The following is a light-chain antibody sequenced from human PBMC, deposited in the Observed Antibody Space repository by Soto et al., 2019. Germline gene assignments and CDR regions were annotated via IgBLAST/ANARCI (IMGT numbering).Light chain of an antibody. J-gene: IGKJ1*01. CDR2: AVS. V-gene: IGKV3-15*01. CDR1: QIVSSN. Sequence: EIVLTQSPATLSVSPGERATLSCRASQIVSSNLAWYQQKPGQAPRLLIYAVSTRATGIPARFSGSGSGTEFTLTINSLQSEDSALYYCQQYNNWPPTWTFGQGTKVDI. CDR3: QQYNNWPPTWT.